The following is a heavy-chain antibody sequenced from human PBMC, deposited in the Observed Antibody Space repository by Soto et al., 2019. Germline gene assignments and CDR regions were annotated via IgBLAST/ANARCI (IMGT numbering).Heavy chain of an antibody. V-gene: IGHV4-34*01. D-gene: IGHD3-10*01. CDR3: ARGLGSGSYGYYYYYMDV. CDR2: INHSGST. J-gene: IGHJ6*03. CDR1: GGSFSGYY. Sequence: QVQLQQWGAGLLKPSETLSLTCAVYGGSFSGYYWSWIRQPPGKGLEWIGEINHSGSTNYNPSLKSRVTISVDTSKNQFSLKLSSVTAADTAVYCCARGLGSGSYGYYYYYMDVWGKGTTVTVSS.